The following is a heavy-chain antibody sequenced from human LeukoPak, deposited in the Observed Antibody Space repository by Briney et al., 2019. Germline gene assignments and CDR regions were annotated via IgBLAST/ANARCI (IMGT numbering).Heavy chain of an antibody. D-gene: IGHD3-22*01. CDR3: AKEMDYYDSSGYSFFDY. J-gene: IGHJ4*02. CDR1: GFTFSGYW. CDR2: ISGSGGST. Sequence: PGGSLRLSCADSGFTFSGYWMNWVRQAPGKGLEWVSAISGSGGSTYYADSVKGRFTISRDNSKNTLYLQMNSLRAEDTAVYYCAKEMDYYDSSGYSFFDYWGQGTLVTVSS. V-gene: IGHV3-23*01.